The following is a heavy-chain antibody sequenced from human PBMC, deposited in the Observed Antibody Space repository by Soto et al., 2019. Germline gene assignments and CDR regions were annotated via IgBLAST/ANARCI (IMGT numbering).Heavy chain of an antibody. CDR2: IYYAGST. D-gene: IGHD3-22*01. CDR3: ARLGAYYQALDS. V-gene: IGHV4-59*08. CDR1: DGSLSPNY. J-gene: IGHJ4*02. Sequence: PSETLSLTCTVSDGSLSPNYWSWIRQSPGKGLEWIGYIYYAGSTTYNPSLKSRITISLDTSQNEVSLKLSSVTAADTAVYYCARLGAYYQALDSWGRGTPVTVSS.